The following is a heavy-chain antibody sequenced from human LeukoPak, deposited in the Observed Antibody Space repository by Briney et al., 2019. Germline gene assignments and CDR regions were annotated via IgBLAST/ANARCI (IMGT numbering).Heavy chain of an antibody. CDR1: GFTFSSYA. D-gene: IGHD2-15*01. V-gene: IGHV3-23*01. CDR2: ISGSGGST. CDR3: AKRIILDDSNWFDP. Sequence: PGGSLRLSCAASGFTFSSYAMGWVRQAPEQGLEWVSAISGSGGSTYYADSVKGRFTISRDNSKNTLYLQMNSLRAEDTAVYYCAKRIILDDSNWFDPWGQGTLVTVSS. J-gene: IGHJ5*02.